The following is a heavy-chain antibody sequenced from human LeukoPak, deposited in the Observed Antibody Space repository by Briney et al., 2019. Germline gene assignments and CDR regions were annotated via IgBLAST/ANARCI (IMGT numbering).Heavy chain of an antibody. J-gene: IGHJ4*02. Sequence: GGSLRLSCAVSGFTFSTYSMNWVRQAPGKGLEWVSSISSSSSHIYCADSVRGRFTISRDNAKNSLYLPMNSLRADDTAVYSCARGDLVVTLEGPIDYWGQGTLVTVSS. CDR1: GFTFSTYS. CDR3: ARGDLVVTLEGPIDY. CDR2: ISSSSSHI. V-gene: IGHV3-21*04. D-gene: IGHD2-21*02.